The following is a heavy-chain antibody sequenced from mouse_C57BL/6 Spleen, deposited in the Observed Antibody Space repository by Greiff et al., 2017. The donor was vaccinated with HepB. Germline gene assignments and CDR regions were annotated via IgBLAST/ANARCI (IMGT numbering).Heavy chain of an antibody. V-gene: IGHV5-4*01. CDR3: ARDKDYYGNYVAMDY. CDR2: ISDGGSYT. D-gene: IGHD2-1*01. Sequence: EVKLVESGGGLVKPGGSLKLSCAASGFTFSSYAMSWVRQTPEKRLEWVATISDGGSYTYYPDNVKGRFTISRDNAKNNLYLQMSHLKSEDTAMYYCARDKDYYGNYVAMDYWGQGTSVTVSS. J-gene: IGHJ4*01. CDR1: GFTFSSYA.